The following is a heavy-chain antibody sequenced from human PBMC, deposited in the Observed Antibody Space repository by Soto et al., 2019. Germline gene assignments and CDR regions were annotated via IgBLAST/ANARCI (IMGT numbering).Heavy chain of an antibody. J-gene: IGHJ4*02. D-gene: IGHD2-21*02. CDR1: GYTFITHG. V-gene: IGHV1-3*01. CDR2: INAGNGNT. Sequence: QVHLVQSGAEVKKLGASVKVSCKASGYTFITHGIHWVRQAPGQGLEWMGWINAGNGNTKYSPNFLGRVTVTRDTSAGTVYMELSSLRGDDTATYYCARSAVLTVRRSGDYWGQGTLVTVSS. CDR3: ARSAVLTVRRSGDY.